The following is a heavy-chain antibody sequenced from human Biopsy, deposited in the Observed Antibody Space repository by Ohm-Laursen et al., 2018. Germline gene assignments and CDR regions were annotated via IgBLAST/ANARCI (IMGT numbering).Heavy chain of an antibody. CDR2: ISNSGNT. Sequence: SETLSLTCTVSGDSINSSHWSWIRQAPGKGLEWIGFISNSGNTNYNPSLKSRVTISADTSKNQFSLKLGSVTVAGTAVFYCARRGSGGRSFDYWGQGSLVTVSS. J-gene: IGHJ4*02. V-gene: IGHV4-59*08. CDR1: GDSINSSH. CDR3: ARRGSGGRSFDY. D-gene: IGHD2-15*01.